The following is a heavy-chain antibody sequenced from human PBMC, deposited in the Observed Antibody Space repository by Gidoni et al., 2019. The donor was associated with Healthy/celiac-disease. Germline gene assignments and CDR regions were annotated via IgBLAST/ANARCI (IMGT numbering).Heavy chain of an antibody. D-gene: IGHD3-10*01. CDR1: GGSISSSSYY. CDR3: ARSTSGYYYGSGSYLY. CDR2: IYYSGST. Sequence: QLQLQESGPGLVKPSETLSLTCTVSGGSISSSSYYWGWIRQPPGKGLAWIGSIYYSGSTYYNPSLKSRVTISVDTSKNQFSLKLSSVTAADTAVYYCARSTSGYYYGSGSYLYWGQGTLVTVSS. J-gene: IGHJ4*02. V-gene: IGHV4-39*01.